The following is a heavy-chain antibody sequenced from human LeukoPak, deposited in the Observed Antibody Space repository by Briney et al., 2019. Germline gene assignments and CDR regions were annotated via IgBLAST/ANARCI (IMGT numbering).Heavy chain of an antibody. CDR2: IYYSGST. CDR1: GGSISSYY. CDR3: ASGSYYAGS. D-gene: IGHD1-26*01. V-gene: IGHV4-59*01. Sequence: SETLSLTCTVSGGSISSYYWSWIRQPPGKGLEWIGYIYYSGSTNYNPSLKSRVTISVDTSKNQFSLKLSSVTAADAAVYYCASGSYYAGSWGQGTLVTVSS. J-gene: IGHJ5*02.